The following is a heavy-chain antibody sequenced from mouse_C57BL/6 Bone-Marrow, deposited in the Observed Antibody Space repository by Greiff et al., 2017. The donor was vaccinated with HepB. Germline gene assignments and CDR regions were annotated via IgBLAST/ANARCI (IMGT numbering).Heavy chain of an antibody. V-gene: IGHV1-81*01. Sequence: QVQLQQSGAELARPGASVKLSCKASGYTFTSYGISWVKQRTGQGLEWIGEIYPRSGNTYYNEKFKGKATLTADKSSSTAYMELRSLTSEDSAVYFCARLYYGSSHWYFDVWGTGTTVTVSS. CDR2: IYPRSGNT. CDR1: GYTFTSYG. J-gene: IGHJ1*03. CDR3: ARLYYGSSHWYFDV. D-gene: IGHD1-1*01.